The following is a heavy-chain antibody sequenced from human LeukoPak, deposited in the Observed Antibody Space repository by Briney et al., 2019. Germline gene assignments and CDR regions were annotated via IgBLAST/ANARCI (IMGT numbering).Heavy chain of an antibody. D-gene: IGHD3-22*01. CDR2: IYHSGST. CDR1: GGSISYYY. V-gene: IGHV4-59*08. J-gene: IGHJ4*02. CDR3: ASYDSSGASGN. Sequence: SETLSLTCTVSGGSISYYYWSWIRQPPGKGLEWIGYIYHSGSTNYNPSLKSRVTISVDTSKNQFSLKLSSVTAADTAVYYCASYDSSGASGNWGQGTLVTVSS.